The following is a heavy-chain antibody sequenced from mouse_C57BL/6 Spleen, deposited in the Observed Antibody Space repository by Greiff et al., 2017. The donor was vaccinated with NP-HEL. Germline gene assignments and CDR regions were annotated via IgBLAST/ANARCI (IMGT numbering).Heavy chain of an antibody. CDR2: IDPETGGT. CDR3: TREGAMDY. V-gene: IGHV1-15*01. J-gene: IGHJ4*01. CDR1: GYTFTDYE. Sequence: QVQLQQSGAELVRPGASVTLSCKASGYTFTDYEMHWVKQTPVHGLEWIGAIDPETGGTAYNQKFKGKAILTADKSSSTAYLELRSLTSEDSAVYYCTREGAMDYWGQGTSVTVSS.